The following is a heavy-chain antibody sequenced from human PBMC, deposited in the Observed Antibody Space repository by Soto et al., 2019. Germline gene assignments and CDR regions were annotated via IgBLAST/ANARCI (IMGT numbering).Heavy chain of an antibody. V-gene: IGHV4-59*08. D-gene: IGHD1-1*01. Sequence: PSETLSLTCTVSGGSISSYYWSWIRQPPGKGLEWIGYIYYSGSTNYNPSLKSRVTISVVTSKNQFSLKLSSVTAADTAVYYCARRGGQLKISAFDIWGQGTMVTVSS. CDR2: IYYSGST. CDR3: ARRGGQLKISAFDI. CDR1: GGSISSYY. J-gene: IGHJ3*02.